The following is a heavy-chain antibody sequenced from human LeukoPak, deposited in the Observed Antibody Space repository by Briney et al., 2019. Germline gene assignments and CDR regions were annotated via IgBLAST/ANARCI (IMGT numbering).Heavy chain of an antibody. D-gene: IGHD3-16*01. CDR1: GFTFINYH. Sequence: GGSLRLSCAASGFTFINYHMNWVRQAPGKGLEWVSYISSSSSTIYYADSVKGRFIISRDNAKNSLYLQMNSLRAEDTAVYYCARGHRVWPCYFDYWGQGTLVTVSS. CDR2: ISSSSSTI. CDR3: ARGHRVWPCYFDY. V-gene: IGHV3-48*01. J-gene: IGHJ4*02.